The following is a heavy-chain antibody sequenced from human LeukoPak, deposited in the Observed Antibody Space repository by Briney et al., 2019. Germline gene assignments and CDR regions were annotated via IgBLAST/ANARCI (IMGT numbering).Heavy chain of an antibody. Sequence: PGGSLRLSCAASGFTVSSNYMSWVRQAPGKGLEWVSVIYSGGSTYYADSVKGRSTISRDNSKNTLYLQMNSLRAEDTAVYYCAREKPGVYYYYGMDVWGQGTTVTVSS. V-gene: IGHV3-53*01. CDR2: IYSGGST. J-gene: IGHJ6*02. D-gene: IGHD1-14*01. CDR1: GFTVSSNY. CDR3: AREKPGVYYYYGMDV.